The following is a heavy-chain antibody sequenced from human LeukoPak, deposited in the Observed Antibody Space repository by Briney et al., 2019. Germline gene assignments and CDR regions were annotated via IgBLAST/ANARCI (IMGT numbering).Heavy chain of an antibody. CDR2: FSYDGSNK. D-gene: IGHD5-18*01. J-gene: IGHJ4*02. CDR3: AKDPGYSYGSYYFDY. Sequence: GGPRRSSCAALGLTLRSNGLPWGGRAPGKGLEWGAVFSYDGSNKYYADSVKGRFTISRDNSKNTLYLQMNSLRAEDTAVYYCAKDPGYSYGSYYFDYWGQGTLVTVSS. V-gene: IGHV3-30*18. CDR1: GLTLRSNG.